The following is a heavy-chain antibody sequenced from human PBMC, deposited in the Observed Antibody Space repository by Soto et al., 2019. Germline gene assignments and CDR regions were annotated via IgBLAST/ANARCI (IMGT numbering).Heavy chain of an antibody. V-gene: IGHV3-23*01. CDR3: AKGNHYDFWSGYPDY. J-gene: IGHJ4*02. D-gene: IGHD3-3*01. CDR1: GFTFSSYA. Sequence: GGSLRLSCAASGFTFSSYAMSWVRQAPGKGLEWVSAISGSGGSTYYADSVKGRFTISRDNSKNTLYLQMNSLRAEDTAVYYCAKGNHYDFWSGYPDYWSQGTLVTVSA. CDR2: ISGSGGST.